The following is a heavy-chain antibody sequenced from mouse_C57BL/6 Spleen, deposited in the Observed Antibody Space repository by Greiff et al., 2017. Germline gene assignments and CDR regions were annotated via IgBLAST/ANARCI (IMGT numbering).Heavy chain of an antibody. CDR1: GFTFSRYA. CDR2: ISSGGDYL. D-gene: IGHD2-1*01. Sequence: EVQGVESGEGLVKPGGSLKLSCAASGFTFSRYAMSWVRQTPEKRLEWVAYISSGGDYLYYADTVQGRFTISRDNARNTLYLQRSSLKSEDTAMYYCTRGGGNAPFAYWGQGTLVTVAA. J-gene: IGHJ3*01. CDR3: TRGGGNAPFAY. V-gene: IGHV5-9-1*02.